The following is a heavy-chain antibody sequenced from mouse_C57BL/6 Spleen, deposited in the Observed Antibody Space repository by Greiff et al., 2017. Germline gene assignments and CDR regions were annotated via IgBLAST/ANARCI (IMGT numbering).Heavy chain of an antibody. J-gene: IGHJ2*01. CDR1: GYAFSSSW. V-gene: IGHV1-82*01. CDR3: ARQGYYGLDY. CDR2: IYPGDGDT. D-gene: IGHD1-1*01. Sequence: VQLQQSGPELVKPGASVKISCKASGYAFSSSWMNWVKQRPGKGLEWIGRIYPGDGDTNYNGKFKGKATLTADKSSSTAYMQLSSLTSEDSAVYFCARQGYYGLDYWGQGTTLTVSS.